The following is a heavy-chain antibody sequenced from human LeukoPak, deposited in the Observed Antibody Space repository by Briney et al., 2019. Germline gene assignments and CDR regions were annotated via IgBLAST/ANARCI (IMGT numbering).Heavy chain of an antibody. CDR1: GFTFSSYS. V-gene: IGHV3-21*01. Sequence: GGSLRLSCAASGFTFSSYSMNWVRQAPGKGLEWVSSISSSSSYIYYADSVKGRFTISRDNAKNSLCLQMNSLRAEDTAVYYCARKGIAVAGTMGNWFDPWGQGTLVTVSS. D-gene: IGHD6-19*01. CDR2: ISSSSSYI. J-gene: IGHJ5*02. CDR3: ARKGIAVAGTMGNWFDP.